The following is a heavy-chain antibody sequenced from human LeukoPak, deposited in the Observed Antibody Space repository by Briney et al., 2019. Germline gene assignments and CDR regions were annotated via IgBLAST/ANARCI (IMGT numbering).Heavy chain of an antibody. V-gene: IGHV4-61*02. J-gene: IGHJ6*03. CDR3: ARVTTFPYYYYYMDV. CDR1: GGSISSGSYY. CDR2: IYTSGST. D-gene: IGHD4-17*01. Sequence: SETLSLTCTVSGGSISSGSYYWSWIRQPAGKGLEWIGRIYTSGSTNYNPSLKSRVTISVDTSKNQFSLKLSSVTAADTAVYYCARVTTFPYYYYYMDVWGKGTTVTISS.